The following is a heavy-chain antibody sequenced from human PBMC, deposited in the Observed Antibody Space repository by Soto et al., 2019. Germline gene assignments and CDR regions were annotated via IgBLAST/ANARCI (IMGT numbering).Heavy chain of an antibody. CDR3: AKDHRSSGWYWFYGMDV. J-gene: IGHJ6*01. Sequence: QVQLVESGGGVVQPGRSLRLSCAASGFTFSSYGMHWVRQAPGKGLEWVAVISYDGSNKYYADSVKGRFTISRDNSKNTLYLQMNSLRAEDTAVYYCAKDHRSSGWYWFYGMDVW. V-gene: IGHV3-30*18. CDR2: ISYDGSNK. D-gene: IGHD6-19*01. CDR1: GFTFSSYG.